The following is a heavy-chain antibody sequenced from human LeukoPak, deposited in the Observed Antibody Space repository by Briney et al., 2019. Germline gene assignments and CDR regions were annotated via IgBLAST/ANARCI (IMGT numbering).Heavy chain of an antibody. D-gene: IGHD3-16*01. J-gene: IGHJ4*02. Sequence: SGTLSLTCTVSGGSLSHYFWSWIRQPPGEGLEWIGSVYFSGSTNYNPSLMSRVTISIDTSKNHFSLKLDSVTAADTAVYFCARTNYHYDSNIESYRPTHFDHWGQGSLVTVSS. CDR3: ARTNYHYDSNIESYRPTHFDH. CDR2: VYFSGST. CDR1: GGSLSHYF. V-gene: IGHV4-59*01.